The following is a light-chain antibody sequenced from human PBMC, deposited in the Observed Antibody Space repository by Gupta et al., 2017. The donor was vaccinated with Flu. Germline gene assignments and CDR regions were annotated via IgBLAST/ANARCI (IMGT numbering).Light chain of an antibody. Sequence: EIVLTQSPGTLSLSPGESATLSCRASQSVSSTYLAWFQKKPGQAPRPLIYGASNRATGIPDRFSGSGSGTDFTLTNSRLEPEDFAVYYCQQYGRTFGQGTKVEIK. CDR2: GAS. CDR3: QQYGRT. CDR1: QSVSSTY. J-gene: IGKJ1*01. V-gene: IGKV3-20*01.